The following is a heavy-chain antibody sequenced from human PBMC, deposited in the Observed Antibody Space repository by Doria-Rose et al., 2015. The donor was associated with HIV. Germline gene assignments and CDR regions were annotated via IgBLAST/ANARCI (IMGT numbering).Heavy chain of an antibody. J-gene: IGHJ4*02. CDR1: GFTFSSHR. CDR2: ISSTSAYI. D-gene: IGHD3-10*01. V-gene: IGHV3-21*01. CDR3: ATGVTLDY. Sequence: EVYLSESGAGLVRTGASLRLSCATSGFTFSSHRIHWVRQAPGKGLEWVSSISSTSAYISYADSVRGRFTISRDNARNSLYLQMDSLRAEDTAIYYCATGVTLDYWGQGTLVTVSS.